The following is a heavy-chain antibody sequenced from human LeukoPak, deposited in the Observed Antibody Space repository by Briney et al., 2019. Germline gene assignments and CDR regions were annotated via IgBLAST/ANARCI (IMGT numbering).Heavy chain of an antibody. CDR2: ITSDGIST. V-gene: IGHV3-74*03. Sequence: GGSLRLSCAASGFTFSGTWMHWVRQPPGKGLVWVARITSDGISTTYAESVKGRFTISRDNAKNTLYLQMNSLRAGDTAVYYCAREWGSYSRGGDYWGQGTLVTVSS. J-gene: IGHJ4*02. D-gene: IGHD1-26*01. CDR3: AREWGSYSRGGDY. CDR1: GFTFSGTW.